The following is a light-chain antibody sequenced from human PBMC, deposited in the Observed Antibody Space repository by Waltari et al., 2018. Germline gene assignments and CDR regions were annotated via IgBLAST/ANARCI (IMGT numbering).Light chain of an antibody. V-gene: IGLV1-40*01. CDR3: QSYDTSLSVV. Sequence: QSVLTQPPSVSGAPGQRVTISCTRSGSNIGAGSAIHWYQQLPRAAPKLLIYGTSTRPLGVPDRFFGSKSGTSASLAITGLQAEDEADYYCQSYDTSLSVVFGGGTKLTVL. J-gene: IGLJ3*02. CDR2: GTS. CDR1: GSNIGAGSA.